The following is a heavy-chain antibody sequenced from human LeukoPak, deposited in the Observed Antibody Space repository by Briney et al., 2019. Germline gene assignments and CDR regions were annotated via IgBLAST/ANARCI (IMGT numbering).Heavy chain of an antibody. Sequence: PSETLSLTCLVSAHSISSYYWSWIRQPPAAGLEWIGFIYSSVSPNYNPSLKSRVTITVDTSKNQFSLKLRSADVADPAGYYCARSALSNSYTDVWDKGTTVTVSS. CDR2: IYSSVSP. CDR1: AHSISSYY. V-gene: IGHV4-59*01. CDR3: ARSALSNSYTDV. J-gene: IGHJ6*03.